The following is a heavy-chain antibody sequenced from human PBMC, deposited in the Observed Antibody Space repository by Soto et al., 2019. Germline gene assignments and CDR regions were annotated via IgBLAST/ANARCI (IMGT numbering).Heavy chain of an antibody. CDR1: GGSISSYY. J-gene: IGHJ4*02. CDR3: AREHDYGDYYFDY. D-gene: IGHD4-17*01. CDR2: IYYSGST. V-gene: IGHV4-59*01. Sequence: SETLSLTCTVSGGSISSYYWSWIRQPPGKGLEWIGYIYYSGSTNYNPSLKSRVTISVDTSKNQFSLRLSSVTAADTAVYYCAREHDYGDYYFDYWGQGTQVTVSS.